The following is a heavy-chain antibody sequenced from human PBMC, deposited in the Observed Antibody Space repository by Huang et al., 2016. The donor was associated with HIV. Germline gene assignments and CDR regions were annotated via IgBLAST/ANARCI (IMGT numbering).Heavy chain of an antibody. Sequence: QVQLQQWGAGLLKPSETLSLTGCVYGGSFSGYFWSWIRQPPGKGLEWIGESNHSGSHNYNPSRKSRVTISVDTSKNQFSLKLSSVAAADTAVYYCARRRMGYGGAPFDYWGQGTLVTVSS. D-gene: IGHD4-17*01. CDR2: SNHSGSH. V-gene: IGHV4-34*01. CDR3: ARRRMGYGGAPFDY. CDR1: GGSFSGYF. J-gene: IGHJ4*02.